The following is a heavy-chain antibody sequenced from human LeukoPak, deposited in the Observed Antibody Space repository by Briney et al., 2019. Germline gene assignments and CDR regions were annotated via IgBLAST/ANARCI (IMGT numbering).Heavy chain of an antibody. CDR3: ANDPTPRIVVVPALR. CDR1: GFTFSSYA. CDR2: ISGSGGST. Sequence: GGSLRLSCAASGFTFSSYAMSWVRQAPGKGLEWVSAISGSGGSTYYADSVKGRFTISRDNFKNTLYLQMNSLRAEDTAVYYCANDPTPRIVVVPALRWGQGTLVTVSS. J-gene: IGHJ4*02. D-gene: IGHD2-2*01. V-gene: IGHV3-23*01.